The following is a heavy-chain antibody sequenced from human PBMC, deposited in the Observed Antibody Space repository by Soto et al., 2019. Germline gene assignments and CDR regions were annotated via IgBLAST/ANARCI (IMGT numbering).Heavy chain of an antibody. CDR2: FDPEDGET. V-gene: IGHV1-24*01. J-gene: IGHJ3*02. D-gene: IGHD4-17*01. CDR1: GYTLTELS. CDR3: ATDENGDYVTFAFDI. Sequence: GASVKVSCKVSGYTLTELSMHWVLQAPGKGLEWMGGFDPEDGETIYAQKFQGRVTMTEDTSTDTAYMELSSLRSEDTAVYYCATDENGDYVTFAFDIWGQGTMVTASS.